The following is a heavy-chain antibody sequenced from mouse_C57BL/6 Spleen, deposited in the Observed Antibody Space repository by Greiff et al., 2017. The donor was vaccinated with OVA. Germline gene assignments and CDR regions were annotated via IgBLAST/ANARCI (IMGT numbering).Heavy chain of an antibody. V-gene: IGHV2-2*01. CDR2: IWSGGST. D-gene: IGHD1-1*01. CDR3: ASTTVVARGYFDV. J-gene: IGHJ1*03. Sequence: VQLQQSGPGLVQPSQSLSITCTVSGFSLTSYGVHWVRQSPGKGLEWLGVIWSGGSTDYNAAFISRLSISKDNSKSQVFFKMNSLQADDTAIYYCASTTVVARGYFDVWGTGTTVTVSS. CDR1: GFSLTSYG.